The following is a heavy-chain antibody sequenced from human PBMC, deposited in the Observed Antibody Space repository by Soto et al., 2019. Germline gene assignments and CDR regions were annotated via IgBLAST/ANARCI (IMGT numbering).Heavy chain of an antibody. J-gene: IGHJ6*04. Sequence: LSLTCTVSSGTISSRSHYWAWIRQPPGKGLEWIGVIDDSGSTHYSESLKSRVTISVDTSKNQFSLKVSSVTATDTAVYYCARQGRNTRIVLIKHYATDFWGKGTAVTVSS. CDR2: IDDSGST. CDR3: ARQGRNTRIVLIKHYATDF. V-gene: IGHV4-39*01. D-gene: IGHD1-1*01. CDR1: SGTISSRSHY.